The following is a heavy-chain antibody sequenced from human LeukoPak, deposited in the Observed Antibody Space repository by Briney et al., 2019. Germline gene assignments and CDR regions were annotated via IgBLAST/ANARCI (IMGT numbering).Heavy chain of an antibody. CDR3: AKLNYYGSGSYFDFYY. V-gene: IGHV3-23*01. CDR1: GFTFSNYA. D-gene: IGHD3-10*01. J-gene: IGHJ4*02. CDR2: ISGSGGST. Sequence: GGSLRLSCAASGFTFSNYAMSWVRQAPGKGLEWVSAISGSGGSTYYADSVKGRFTISRDNSKNTLYLQMNSLRAEDTAVYYCAKLNYYGSGSYFDFYYWGQGTLVTVSS.